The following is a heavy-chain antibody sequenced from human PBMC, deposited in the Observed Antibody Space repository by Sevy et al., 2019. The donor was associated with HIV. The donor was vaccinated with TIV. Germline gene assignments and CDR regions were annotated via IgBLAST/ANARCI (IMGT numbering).Heavy chain of an antibody. V-gene: IGHV3-30*02. CDR1: GFTFSSYG. CDR3: AKSGRGDYYGSGYSYYYYYGMDV. CDR2: IRYDGSNK. D-gene: IGHD3-10*01. Sequence: GGSLRLSCAASGFTFSSYGMHWVRQAPGKGLEWVAFIRYDGSNKYYADSVKRRFTISRDNSKNTLYLQMNSLRAEDTAVYYCAKSGRGDYYGSGYSYYYYYGMDVWGQGTTVTVSS. J-gene: IGHJ6*02.